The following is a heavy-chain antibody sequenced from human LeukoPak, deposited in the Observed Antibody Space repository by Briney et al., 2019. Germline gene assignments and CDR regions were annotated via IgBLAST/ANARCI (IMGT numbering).Heavy chain of an antibody. CDR2: IYTSGST. J-gene: IGHJ3*01. CDR1: GGSMTTHL. D-gene: IGHD5-12*01. CDR3: ARDRAGYSGYEGDPFDV. Sequence: SETLSLTCTVSGGSMTTHLWSWIRQPAGKGPEWIGRIYTSGSTNYNPSLQSRVTMSVDTSKNQFSLKLSSVTAADTAMYHCARDRAGYSGYEGDPFDVWGQGTMVTVSS. V-gene: IGHV4-4*07.